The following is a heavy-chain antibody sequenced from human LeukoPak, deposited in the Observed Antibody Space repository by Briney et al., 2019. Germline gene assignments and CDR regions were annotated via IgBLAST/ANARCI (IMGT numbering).Heavy chain of an antibody. D-gene: IGHD3-22*01. J-gene: IGHJ3*02. CDR2: IYYSGST. CDR1: GGSISSGGYY. CDR3: ARDLRSSGYYHDAFDI. V-gene: IGHV4-31*03. Sequence: KASETLSLTCTVSGGSISSGGYYWRWIRQHPGKGLEWIGYIYYSGSTYYNPSLKSRVTISVDTSKNQFSLKLSSVTAADTAVYYCARDLRSSGYYHDAFDIWGQGTMVTVSS.